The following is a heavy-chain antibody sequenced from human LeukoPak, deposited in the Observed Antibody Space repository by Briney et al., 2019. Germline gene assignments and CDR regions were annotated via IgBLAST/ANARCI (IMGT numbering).Heavy chain of an antibody. D-gene: IGHD3-10*01. V-gene: IGHV4-34*01. CDR1: GGSFSGYY. CDR3: ARGTAGESDY. Sequence: SETLSLTCAVYGGSFSGYYWSWIRQPPGKGLEWIGEINHSGSTNYNPSLKSRVTISVDTSKNQFSLKLSSVTAADTAVYYCARGTAGESDYWGQGTLVTVSS. J-gene: IGHJ4*02. CDR2: INHSGST.